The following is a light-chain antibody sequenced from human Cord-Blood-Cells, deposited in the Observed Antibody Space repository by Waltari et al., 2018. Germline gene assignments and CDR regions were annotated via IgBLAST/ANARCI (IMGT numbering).Light chain of an antibody. V-gene: IGKV4-1*01. CDR2: WAS. CDR1: QSVLYSSNNKNY. Sequence: GSLGERATINCKSSQSVLYSSNNKNYLAWYQQKPGPPPKLLLYWASTRESGVPDRFSGCGSWIPFSLHIRSLQAEDVAVYYCQQYYSTPLTFGGGTKVEIK. J-gene: IGKJ4*01. CDR3: QQYYSTPLT.